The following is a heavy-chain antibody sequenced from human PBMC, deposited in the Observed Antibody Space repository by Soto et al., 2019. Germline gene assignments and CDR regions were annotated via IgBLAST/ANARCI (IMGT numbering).Heavy chain of an antibody. CDR3: VKGDRAYSSSWTGP. CDR2: ISSKWGSR. J-gene: IGHJ5*02. V-gene: IGHV3-64D*06. Sequence: PGGSLRLSCSASGFTFSSYAMHWVRQAPGKGLEYVSAISSKWGSRYYADSVKGRFTISRDNSKNTLYLQMSSLRADDTAMYYCVKGDRAYSSSWTGPRGQGTLGTVSS. D-gene: IGHD6-13*01. CDR1: GFTFSSYA.